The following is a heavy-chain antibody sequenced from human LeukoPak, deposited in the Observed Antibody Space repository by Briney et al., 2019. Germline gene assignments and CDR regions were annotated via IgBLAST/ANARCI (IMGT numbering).Heavy chain of an antibody. Sequence: PSQTLSLTCTVSGGSISSNTYYWSWVRQHPGKGLEWIGYISNSGTTYYMPSLKSRVTISVDTSKNQFSLKLSSVTAADTAVYYCARGLSTLAPGTDTSYWGQGTLVTVSS. CDR3: ARGLSTLAPGTDTSY. D-gene: IGHD2-21*02. J-gene: IGHJ4*02. CDR2: ISNSGTT. V-gene: IGHV4-31*03. CDR1: GGSISSNTYY.